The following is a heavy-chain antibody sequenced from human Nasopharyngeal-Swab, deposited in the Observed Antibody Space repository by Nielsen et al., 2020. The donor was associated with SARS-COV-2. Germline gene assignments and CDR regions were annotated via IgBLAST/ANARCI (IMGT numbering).Heavy chain of an antibody. D-gene: IGHD7-27*01. CDR1: GFTFSSYA. CDR3: ARDLGSYFDY. CDR2: ISYDGSNK. Sequence: GESLKISCAASGFTFSSYAMHWVRQAPGKGLEWVALISYDGSNKYYADSVKGRITIYRDNSKNTLYLQMNSLRAEDTAVYYCARDLGSYFDYWGKGTLVTVSS. J-gene: IGHJ4*02. V-gene: IGHV3-30-3*01.